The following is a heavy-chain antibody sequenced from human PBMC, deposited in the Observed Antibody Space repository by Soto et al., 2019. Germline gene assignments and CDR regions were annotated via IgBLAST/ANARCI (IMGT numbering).Heavy chain of an antibody. D-gene: IGHD1-26*01. CDR1: GGSISSYY. Sequence: SETLSLTCTVSGGSISSYYWSWIRQPPGKGLEWIGYIYYSGSTNYNPSLKSRVTISVDTSKNQFSLKLSSVTAADTAVYYCARHKLVGATSHYYYGMEVWGQGTTVTVSS. V-gene: IGHV4-59*01. J-gene: IGHJ6*02. CDR2: IYYSGST. CDR3: ARHKLVGATSHYYYGMEV.